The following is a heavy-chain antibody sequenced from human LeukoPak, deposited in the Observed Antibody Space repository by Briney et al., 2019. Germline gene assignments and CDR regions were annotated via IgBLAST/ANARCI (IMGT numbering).Heavy chain of an antibody. CDR1: GFTFSSYG. CDR3: AKDGLRWLQSAAHFDY. Sequence: KPGGSLRLSCAASGFTFSSYGMHWVSQAPGKGLEWVAVIWYDGSNKYYADSVKGRFTISRDNSKNTLYLQMNSLRAEDTAVYYCAKDGLRWLQSAAHFDYWGQGTLVTVSS. V-gene: IGHV3-33*06. D-gene: IGHD5-24*01. J-gene: IGHJ4*02. CDR2: IWYDGSNK.